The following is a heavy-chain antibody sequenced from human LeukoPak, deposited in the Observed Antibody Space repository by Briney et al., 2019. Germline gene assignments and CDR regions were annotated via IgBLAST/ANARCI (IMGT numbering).Heavy chain of an antibody. J-gene: IGHJ6*02. CDR2: INPNSGGT. CDR1: GYTFTGYY. CDR3: ARDRYRTPWYYYGMDV. V-gene: IGHV1-2*04. Sequence: ASVKVSCKASGYTFTGYYMHWVRQAPGQGLEWMGWINPNSGGTNYAQKFQGWVTMTRDTSISTAYMELSRLRSDDTAVYYCARDRYRTPWYYYGMDVWGQGTTVTVSS. D-gene: IGHD4-23*01.